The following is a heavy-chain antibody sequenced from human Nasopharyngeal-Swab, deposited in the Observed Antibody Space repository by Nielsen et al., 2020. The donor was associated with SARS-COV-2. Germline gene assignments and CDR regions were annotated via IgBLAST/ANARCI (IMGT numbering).Heavy chain of an antibody. CDR3: ARVSREIEYSSSLHYYYYYMDV. V-gene: IGHV1-18*01. D-gene: IGHD6-6*01. Sequence: WVRQAPGQGLEWMGWISAYNGNTNYAQKLQGRVTMTTDTSTSTAYMELRSLRSDDTAVYYCARVSREIEYSSSLHYYYYYMDVWGKGTTVTVSS. J-gene: IGHJ6*03. CDR2: ISAYNGNT.